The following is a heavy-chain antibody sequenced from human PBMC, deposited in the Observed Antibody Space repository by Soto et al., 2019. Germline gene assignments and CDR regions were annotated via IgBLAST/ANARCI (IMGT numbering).Heavy chain of an antibody. CDR1: GGSISSYY. Sequence: SETLSLTCTVSGGSISSYYWSWIRQPPGKGLEWIGYIYYSGITNYNPSLKSRITISVDTSKNQYSMKLSSVTAADTAVYYCARLLGSNTKTYYMDVWGKGTTVTVSS. CDR3: ARLLGSNTKTYYMDV. J-gene: IGHJ6*03. V-gene: IGHV4-59*08. D-gene: IGHD4-4*01. CDR2: IYYSGIT.